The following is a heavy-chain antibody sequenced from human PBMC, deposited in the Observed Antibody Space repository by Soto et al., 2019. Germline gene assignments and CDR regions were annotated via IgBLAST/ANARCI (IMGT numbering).Heavy chain of an antibody. CDR3: ARDYYDSSGYYFDY. D-gene: IGHD3-22*01. V-gene: IGHV3-30-3*01. Sequence: QVQLVESGGGVVQPGRSLRLSCAASGFTFSSYAMHWVRQAPGKGLEWVAVISYDGSNKYYADSVKGRFTFSRDNSKNTLYLQMNSLRAEDTAVYYCARDYYDSSGYYFDYWGQGTLVTVSS. CDR1: GFTFSSYA. J-gene: IGHJ4*02. CDR2: ISYDGSNK.